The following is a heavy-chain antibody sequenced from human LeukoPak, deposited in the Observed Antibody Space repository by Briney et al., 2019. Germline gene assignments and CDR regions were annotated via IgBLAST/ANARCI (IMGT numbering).Heavy chain of an antibody. D-gene: IGHD4-17*01. Sequence: SETLSLTCTVSGGSISSGGYYWSWIRQPPGKGLEWIGYIYHSGSTYYNPSLKSRVTISVDRSKNQFSLKLSSVTAADTAVYYCASTYGDYADYWGQGTLVTVSS. CDR2: IYHSGST. CDR1: GGSISSGGYY. V-gene: IGHV4-30-2*01. J-gene: IGHJ4*02. CDR3: ASTYGDYADY.